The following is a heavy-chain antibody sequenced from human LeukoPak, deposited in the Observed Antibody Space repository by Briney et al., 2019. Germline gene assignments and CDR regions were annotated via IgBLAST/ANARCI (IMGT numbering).Heavy chain of an antibody. D-gene: IGHD6-19*01. CDR1: GFTVSSNH. Sequence: PGGSLRLSCAASGFTVSSNHMSWVRQAPGKGLEWVSVIYSGGSTYYADSVKGRFTISRDNSKNTLYLQMNSLRAEDTAVYYCASQAVAGTAPFDYWGQGTLVTVSS. V-gene: IGHV3-53*01. CDR3: ASQAVAGTAPFDY. J-gene: IGHJ4*02. CDR2: IYSGGST.